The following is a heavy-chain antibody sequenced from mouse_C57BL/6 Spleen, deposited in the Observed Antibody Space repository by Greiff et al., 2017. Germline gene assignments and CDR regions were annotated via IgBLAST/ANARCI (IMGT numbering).Heavy chain of an antibody. CDR3: TRRTLYYFDY. CDR1: GFTFSDAW. J-gene: IGHJ2*01. CDR2: IRNKANNHET. V-gene: IGHV6-6*01. Sequence: EVKLVESGGGLVQPGGSMKLSCAASGFTFSDAWMDWVRQSPEKGLEWVAEIRNKANNHETYYAESVKGRFTISRDDSKSSVYLQMNSLRAEDTGIYYCTRRTLYYFDYWGQGTTLTVSS.